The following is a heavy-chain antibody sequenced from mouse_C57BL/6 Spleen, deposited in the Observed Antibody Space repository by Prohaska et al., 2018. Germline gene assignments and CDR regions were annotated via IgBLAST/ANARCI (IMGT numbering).Heavy chain of an antibody. V-gene: IGHV1-26*01. CDR3: ARSGHYYGSSDWYFDV. CDR2: INPNNGGT. Sequence: HGKSLEWIGDINPNNGGTSYNQKFKGKATLTVDKSSSTAYMELRSLTSEDSAVYYCARSGHYYGSSDWYFDVWGTGTTVTVSS. D-gene: IGHD1-1*01. J-gene: IGHJ1*03.